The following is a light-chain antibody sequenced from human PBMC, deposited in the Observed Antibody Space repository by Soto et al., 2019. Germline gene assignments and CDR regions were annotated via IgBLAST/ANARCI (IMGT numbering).Light chain of an antibody. CDR3: SSYTNSITLV. Sequence: QSVLSQPASVSGSPGQSITISCTGSFSDVGGYDYVSWYQQHPGKAPKLMVYEVSNRPSGVSDRFSGSKSGNTASLTISGLQADDEADYYCSSYTNSITLVFGGGTQLTVL. J-gene: IGLJ2*01. CDR2: EVS. CDR1: FSDVGGYDY. V-gene: IGLV2-14*03.